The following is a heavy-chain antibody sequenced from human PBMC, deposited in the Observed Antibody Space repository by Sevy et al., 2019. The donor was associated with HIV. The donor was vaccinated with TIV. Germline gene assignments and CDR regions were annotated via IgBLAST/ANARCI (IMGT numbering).Heavy chain of an antibody. CDR1: GFTLSDYA. V-gene: IGHV3-23*01. D-gene: IGHD1-1*01. CDR2: ISGFGDGT. J-gene: IGHJ6*02. Sequence: GGSLRLSCAASGFTLSDYAMSWVRQAPGKGLEWVSVISGFGDGTYYAHSVRGRFSISRDNSKNTLHLQMNSLRAEDTAVYYCARAGGINWFYYYYGMDVWGQGTTVTVSS. CDR3: ARAGGINWFYYYYGMDV.